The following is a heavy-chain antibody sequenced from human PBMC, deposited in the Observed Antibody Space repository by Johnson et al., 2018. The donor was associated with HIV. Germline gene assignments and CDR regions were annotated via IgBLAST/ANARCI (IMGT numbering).Heavy chain of an antibody. V-gene: IGHV3-30*02. CDR3: AKGDGIVGGSDAFDI. CDR1: GFTFSNAW. D-gene: IGHD1-26*01. Sequence: QVQLVESGGGLVKPGGSLRLSCAASGFTFSNAWMSWVRQAPGKGLEWVAFIRYDGSNKYYAYSVKGRFTISRDNSKNTLFLQMNSLRAEDTAAYFCAKGDGIVGGSDAFDIWGQGTMVTVSS. J-gene: IGHJ3*02. CDR2: IRYDGSNK.